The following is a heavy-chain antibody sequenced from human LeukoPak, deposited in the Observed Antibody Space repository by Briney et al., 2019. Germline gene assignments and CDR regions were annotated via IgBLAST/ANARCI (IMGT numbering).Heavy chain of an antibody. V-gene: IGHV4-34*01. Sequence: SETLSLTCSVSGGSMTNLYWTWIRQPPGKGLEWIGEINHSGSTNYNPSLKSRVTISVDTSKNQFSLKLSSVTAADTAVYYCARGDEHLQATAMVLHFDYWGQGTLVTVSS. D-gene: IGHD5-18*01. J-gene: IGHJ4*02. CDR2: INHSGST. CDR1: GGSMTNLY. CDR3: ARGDEHLQATAMVLHFDY.